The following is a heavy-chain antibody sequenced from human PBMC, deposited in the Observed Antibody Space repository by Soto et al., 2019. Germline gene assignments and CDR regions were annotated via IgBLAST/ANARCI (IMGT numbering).Heavy chain of an antibody. Sequence: ASVKVSCKASGDTFTSYYMHWVRQAPGQGLEWMGIINPSGGSTSYAQKFQGRVTMTRDTSTSTVYMELSSLRSEDTAVYYCARDLSRASGSYFDYYYGMDVWGQGTTVTVSS. J-gene: IGHJ6*02. CDR3: ARDLSRASGSYFDYYYGMDV. CDR2: INPSGGST. CDR1: GDTFTSYY. V-gene: IGHV1-46*01. D-gene: IGHD1-26*01.